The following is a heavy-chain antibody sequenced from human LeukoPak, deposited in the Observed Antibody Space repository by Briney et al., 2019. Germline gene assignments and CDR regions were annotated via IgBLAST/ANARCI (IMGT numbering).Heavy chain of an antibody. Sequence: ETSETLSLTCTVSGGSISSSSYYWGWIRQPPGKGLEWIGSIYYCGSTYYNPSLKSRVTISVDTSKNQFSLKLSSVTAADTAVYCCASYYYDSSAYYGPFDYWGQGTLVTVSS. CDR3: ASYYYDSSAYYGPFDY. J-gene: IGHJ4*02. CDR2: IYYCGST. CDR1: GGSISSSSYY. V-gene: IGHV4-39*01. D-gene: IGHD3-22*01.